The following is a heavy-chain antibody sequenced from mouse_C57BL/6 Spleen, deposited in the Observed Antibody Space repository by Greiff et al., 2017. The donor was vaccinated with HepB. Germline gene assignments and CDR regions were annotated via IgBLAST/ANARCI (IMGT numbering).Heavy chain of an antibody. Sequence: VQVVESGAELVRPGTSVKMSCKASGYTFTNYCIAWVKQRPGHGLEWIGDIYPGGGSTNYNEKFKGKATLTADKSSSTAYMQVNSLTTKVSAVYSCAKPSIYDYSGGYYFDYWGQGTTLTVSS. CDR2: IYPGGGST. J-gene: IGHJ2*01. CDR1: GYTFTNYC. V-gene: IGHV1-63*01. D-gene: IGHD2-12*01. CDR3: AKPSIYDYSGGYYFDY.